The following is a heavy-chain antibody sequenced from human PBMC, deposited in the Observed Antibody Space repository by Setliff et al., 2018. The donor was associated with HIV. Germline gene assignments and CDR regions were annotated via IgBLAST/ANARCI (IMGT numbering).Heavy chain of an antibody. CDR3: TRPQYIYDNSDSDN. Sequence: GGSLRLSCVASEFTFSSYAMNWVRQAPGKGLEWVGRIKTEAEGYATAYAASVKGRFTISRDDSKNTAYLQMNSLKTEDTAIYYCTRPQYIYDNSDSDNWGQGALVTVSS. CDR1: EFTFSSYA. CDR2: IKTEAEGYAT. V-gene: IGHV3-73*01. J-gene: IGHJ4*02. D-gene: IGHD3-22*01.